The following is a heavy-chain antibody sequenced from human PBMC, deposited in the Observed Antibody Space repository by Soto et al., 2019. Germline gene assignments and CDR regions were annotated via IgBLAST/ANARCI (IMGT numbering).Heavy chain of an antibody. CDR1: GGSFSGYY. Sequence: QVQLQQWGAGLLKPSETLSLTCAVYGGSFSGYYWSWIRQPPGKGLEWIGEINHSGSTNYNPSLKSRVTTSVDTSKTQFSLKLSSVTAADTAGYYCARKGGGGEARDYYCDYWGQGTLVTVSS. D-gene: IGHD6-6*01. J-gene: IGHJ4*02. CDR2: INHSGST. CDR3: ARKGGGGEARDYYCDY. V-gene: IGHV4-34*01.